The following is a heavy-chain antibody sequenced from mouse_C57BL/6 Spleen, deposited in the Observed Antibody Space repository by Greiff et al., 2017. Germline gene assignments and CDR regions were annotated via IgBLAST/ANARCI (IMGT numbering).Heavy chain of an antibody. V-gene: IGHV1-82*01. D-gene: IGHD2-5*01. CDR3: ASPAYYSNTDAMDY. Sequence: VQLQQSGPELVKPGASVKISCKASGYAFSSSWMNWVKQRPGKGLEWIGRIYPGDGDTNYNGKFKGKATLTADKSSSTAYMQLSSLTSEDSAVYFCASPAYYSNTDAMDYWGQGTSVTVSS. CDR1: GYAFSSSW. J-gene: IGHJ4*01. CDR2: IYPGDGDT.